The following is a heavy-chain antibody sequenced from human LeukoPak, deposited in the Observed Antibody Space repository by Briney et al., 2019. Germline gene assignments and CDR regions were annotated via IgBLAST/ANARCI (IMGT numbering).Heavy chain of an antibody. J-gene: IGHJ5*02. D-gene: IGHD2-2*01. CDR3: ARVPIVVVPAAMDPDWWFDP. V-gene: IGHV1-2*02. Sequence: ASVKVSCKASGYTFTGYYMHWVRQAPGQGLEWMGWINPNSGGTNYAQKFQGRVTMTRDTSISTAYMKLSRLRSDDTAVYYCARVPIVVVPAAMDPDWWFDPWGQGTLVTVSS. CDR2: INPNSGGT. CDR1: GYTFTGYY.